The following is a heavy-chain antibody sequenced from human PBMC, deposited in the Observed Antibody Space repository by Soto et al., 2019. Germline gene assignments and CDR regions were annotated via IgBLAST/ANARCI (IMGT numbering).Heavy chain of an antibody. CDR2: INHSGST. V-gene: IGHV4-34*01. CDR3: ARGVTYYYGSGSYSYNWFDP. D-gene: IGHD3-10*01. J-gene: IGHJ5*02. Sequence: SETLSLTCAVYGGSFSGYYWSWIRQPPGKGLEWIGEINHSGSTNYNPSLKSRVTISVDTSKNQFSLKLSSVTAADTAVYYCARGVTYYYGSGSYSYNWFDPWGQGTLVTVSS. CDR1: GGSFSGYY.